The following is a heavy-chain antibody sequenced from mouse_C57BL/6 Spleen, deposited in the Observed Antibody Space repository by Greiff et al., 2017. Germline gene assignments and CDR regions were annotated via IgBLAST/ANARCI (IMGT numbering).Heavy chain of an antibody. Sequence: EVQLQQSGPELVKPGASVKISCKASGYTFTDYYMTWVKQSPGKSLEWIGDINPNNGGTSYNQKFKGKATLTVDKSSSTAYMELRSLTSEDSAVYYGARGRSNHHPFAYWGQGTLVTVSA. CDR2: INPNNGGT. D-gene: IGHD2-5*01. CDR3: ARGRSNHHPFAY. CDR1: GYTFTDYY. V-gene: IGHV1-26*01. J-gene: IGHJ3*01.